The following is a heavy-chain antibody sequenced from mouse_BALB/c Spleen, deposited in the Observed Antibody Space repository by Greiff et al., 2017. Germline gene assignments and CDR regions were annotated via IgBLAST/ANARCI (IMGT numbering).Heavy chain of an antibody. D-gene: IGHD1-1*01. CDR2: ISYSGST. J-gene: IGHJ3*01. Sequence: EVKLVESGPGLVKPSQSLSLTCTVTGYSITSDYAWNWIRQFPGNKLEWMGYISYSGSTSYNPSLKSRISITRDTSKNQFFLQLNSVTTEDTATYYCARAVAPQAWFAYWGQGTLVTVSA. CDR3: ARAVAPQAWFAY. CDR1: GYSITSDYA. V-gene: IGHV3-2*02.